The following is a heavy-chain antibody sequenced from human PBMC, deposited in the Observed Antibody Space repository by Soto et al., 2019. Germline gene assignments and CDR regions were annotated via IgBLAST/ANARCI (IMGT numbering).Heavy chain of an antibody. D-gene: IGHD2-15*01. CDR3: ARDHRGGTDAFDI. CDR1: GYTFTSFG. Sequence: QVQLVQSGAEVKKPGASVKVSCKASGYTFTSFGISWVRQAPGQGLEWMGWISAYNGNTNYAENLQGRVTMTTDTSPSTAYMELMSLRSDDTAVYYCARDHRGGTDAFDIWGQGTMVTVSS. V-gene: IGHV1-18*01. J-gene: IGHJ3*02. CDR2: ISAYNGNT.